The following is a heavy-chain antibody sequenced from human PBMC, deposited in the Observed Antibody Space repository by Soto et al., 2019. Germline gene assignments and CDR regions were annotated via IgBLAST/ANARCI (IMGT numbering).Heavy chain of an antibody. CDR2: ISTSGSTI. J-gene: IGHJ4*02. D-gene: IGHD1-26*01. Sequence: QVQLVESGGGLVKPGGSLRLSCAASGFTFSDSYMTWIRQAPGKGLEWVSYISTSGSTIYYADSVKGRFTISRDNARKSLYLQMSSMRAEDTAVYYCARLGATWDDYWGQGTLVTVSS. V-gene: IGHV3-11*01. CDR1: GFTFSDSY. CDR3: ARLGATWDDY.